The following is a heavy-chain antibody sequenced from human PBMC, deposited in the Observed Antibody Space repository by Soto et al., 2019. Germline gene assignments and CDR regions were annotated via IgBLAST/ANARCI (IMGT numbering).Heavy chain of an antibody. Sequence: GWSLRLSCVTSGFTFISNTMNWVRQAPGKGLEWVASITSGGSYVYYADSVKGRFSASRDNAKNSLSLQMDSLRPDDTAIYFCVKDEGIEAMDVWGQGTTVTVS. V-gene: IGHV3-21*01. CDR3: VKDEGIEAMDV. CDR2: ITSGGSYV. CDR1: GFTFISNT. J-gene: IGHJ6*02. D-gene: IGHD3-3*02.